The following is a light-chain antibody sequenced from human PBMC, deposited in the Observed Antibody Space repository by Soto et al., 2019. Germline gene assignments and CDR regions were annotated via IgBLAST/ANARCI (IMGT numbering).Light chain of an antibody. CDR3: SSYAGANHLV. Sequence: QSVLTQPPSASGSPGQSVAISCTGTSSDVGGGYNCVSWYQQHPGKAPKLIIYEVSKRPSGVPDRFSGSKSGNTASLTVYGLQAEDEADYYCSSYAGANHLVFGGGTKLTVL. CDR2: EVS. CDR1: SSDVGGGYNC. V-gene: IGLV2-8*01. J-gene: IGLJ2*01.